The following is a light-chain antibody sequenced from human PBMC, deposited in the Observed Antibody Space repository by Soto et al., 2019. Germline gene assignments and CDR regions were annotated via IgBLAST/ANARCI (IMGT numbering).Light chain of an antibody. Sequence: EVLLTQSPATLSVSPGEGATLSCRASQSVSSNLAWYQQKPGQAPRLLIYGASTRASDTPARFSGSGSVTEFALTISSLQSEDFAVYYCQQYNNWPITFGQGTRLEIK. CDR1: QSVSSN. CDR2: GAS. CDR3: QQYNNWPIT. J-gene: IGKJ5*01. V-gene: IGKV3D-15*01.